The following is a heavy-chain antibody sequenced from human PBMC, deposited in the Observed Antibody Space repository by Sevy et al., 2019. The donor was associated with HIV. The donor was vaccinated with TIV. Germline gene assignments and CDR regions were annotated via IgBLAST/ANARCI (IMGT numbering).Heavy chain of an antibody. D-gene: IGHD2-2*01. V-gene: IGHV3-48*01. Sequence: GGSLRLSCAASGFTFSSYSMNWVRQAPGKGLEWVSYISSSSSTIYYADSVKGRFTISRDNAKNSLYLQMNSLRAEDTAVYYCAREEVVPAGMGSWFDPWGQGTLVTVSS. CDR2: ISSSSSTI. J-gene: IGHJ5*02. CDR1: GFTFSSYS. CDR3: AREEVVPAGMGSWFDP.